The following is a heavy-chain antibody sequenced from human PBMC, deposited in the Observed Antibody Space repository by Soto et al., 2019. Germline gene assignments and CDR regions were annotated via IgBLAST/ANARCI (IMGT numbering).Heavy chain of an antibody. CDR3: ARDREVGATSISYYYYYGMDV. D-gene: IGHD1-26*01. J-gene: IGHJ6*02. Sequence: GGSLRLSCASSVFTFSSYSMNWVRQAPGKGLEWVSSISSSSSYIYYADSVKGRFTISRDNAKNSLYLQMNSLRAEDTAVYYCARDREVGATSISYYYYYGMDVWGQGTTVTVSS. CDR1: VFTFSSYS. CDR2: ISSSSSYI. V-gene: IGHV3-21*01.